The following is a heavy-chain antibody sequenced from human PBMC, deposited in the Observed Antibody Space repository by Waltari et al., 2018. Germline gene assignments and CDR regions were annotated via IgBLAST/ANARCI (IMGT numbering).Heavy chain of an antibody. Sequence: QVQLQESGPGLVKPSQTLSLTCTVSGGSISSGSYYWSWIRQPAGKGLEWIGRIYTSGSTNYNPSLKSRVTMSVDTSKNQFSLKLSSVTAADTAVYYCARDVMDDFWSGYPGYFDLWGRGTLVTVSS. V-gene: IGHV4-61*02. D-gene: IGHD3-3*01. CDR3: ARDVMDDFWSGYPGYFDL. CDR2: IYTSGST. CDR1: GGSISSGSYY. J-gene: IGHJ2*01.